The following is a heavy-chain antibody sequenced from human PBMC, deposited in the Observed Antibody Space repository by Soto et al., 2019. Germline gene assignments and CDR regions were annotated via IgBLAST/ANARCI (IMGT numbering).Heavy chain of an antibody. CDR1: GFSFSNAW. CDR3: XXXXXXXXXLDY. V-gene: IGHV3-15*01. CDR2: IKSRAXGXXX. Sequence: EVQLVESGGDFVKPGGSLRVSCAVSGFSFSNAWMSWVRQAPGKGLEWVGRIKSRAXGXXXDYXAPVKGRFTISRDDSXXXXXXXXXXXXXXXXXXXXXXXXXXXXXXLDYWGQGTLVTVSS. J-gene: IGHJ4*02.